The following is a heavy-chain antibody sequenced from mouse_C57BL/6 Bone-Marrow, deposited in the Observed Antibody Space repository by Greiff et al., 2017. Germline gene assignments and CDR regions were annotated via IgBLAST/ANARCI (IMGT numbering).Heavy chain of an antibody. CDR2: IDPSDSYT. D-gene: IGHD2-4*01. V-gene: IGHV1-69*01. CDR3: ARDYDPAWFAY. J-gene: IGHJ3*01. CDR1: GYTFTSYW. Sequence: QVQLQQPGAELVMPGASVKLSCKASGYTFTSYWMHWVKQRPGQGLEWIGAIDPSDSYTNYNQKFKGKSTLTVDKSSSTAYMQLSSLTSEDSAVYYCARDYDPAWFAYWGQGTLVTVSA.